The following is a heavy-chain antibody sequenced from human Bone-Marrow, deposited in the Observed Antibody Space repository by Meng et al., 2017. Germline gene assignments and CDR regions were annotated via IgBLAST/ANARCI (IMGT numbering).Heavy chain of an antibody. D-gene: IGHD3-3*01. Sequence: GESLKISCGASGFTFSSYVMHWVRQAPGKGLEWVAVISHDGKDEYYADFVRGRFTISRDNSVNTVYLQLNSLRPEDTAVYYCARELSHRLNYDFWSGSYYYYGMDVWGQGTTVTVSS. CDR3: ARELSHRLNYDFWSGSYYYYGMDV. J-gene: IGHJ6*02. V-gene: IGHV3-30*04. CDR1: GFTFSSYV. CDR2: ISHDGKDE.